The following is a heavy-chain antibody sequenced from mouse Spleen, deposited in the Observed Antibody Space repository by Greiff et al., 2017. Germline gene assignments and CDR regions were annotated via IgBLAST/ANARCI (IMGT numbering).Heavy chain of an antibody. CDR3: ARQGAITTRGHYFDY. J-gene: IGHJ2*01. Sequence: EVNVVESGGGLVKPGGSLKLSCAASGFTFSSYAMSWVRQTPEKRLEWVATISSGGSYPYYPDSVKGRFTISRDNAKNTLYLQMSSLRSEDTAMYYCARQGAITTRGHYFDYWGQGTTLTVSS. V-gene: IGHV5-9-3*01. CDR2: ISSGGSYP. D-gene: IGHD2-4*01. CDR1: GFTFSSYA.